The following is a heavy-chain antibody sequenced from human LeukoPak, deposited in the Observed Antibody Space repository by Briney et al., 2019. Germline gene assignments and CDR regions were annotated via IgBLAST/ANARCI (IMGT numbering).Heavy chain of an antibody. V-gene: IGHV4-59*01. CDR1: GGSISGYY. J-gene: IGHJ5*02. D-gene: IGHD6-19*01. CDR2: MYYSGST. Sequence: SETLSLTCTVSGGSISGYYWSWIRQPPGKGLEWIGYMYYSGSTNYNPSLKSRVTISVDTSKNQFSLKLSSVTAADTAVYYCARDKVDSSGWAEYNWFDPWGQGTLVTVSS. CDR3: ARDKVDSSGWAEYNWFDP.